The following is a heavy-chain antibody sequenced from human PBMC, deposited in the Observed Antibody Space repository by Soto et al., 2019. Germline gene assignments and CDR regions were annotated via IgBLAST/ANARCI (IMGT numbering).Heavy chain of an antibody. V-gene: IGHV4-34*01. CDR1: GGSFSGYY. J-gene: IGHJ5*02. D-gene: IGHD2-15*01. Sequence: TSETLSLTCAVYGGSFSGYYWSWMRQPPGKGLEWIGEINHSGSTNYNPSLKSRVTISVDTSKNQFSLKLSSVTAADTAVYYCARRGVVAATRWFDPWGQGTLVTVSS. CDR2: INHSGST. CDR3: ARRGVVAATRWFDP.